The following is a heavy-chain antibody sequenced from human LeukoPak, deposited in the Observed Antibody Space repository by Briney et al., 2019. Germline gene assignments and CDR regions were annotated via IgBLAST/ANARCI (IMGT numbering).Heavy chain of an antibody. V-gene: IGHV3-74*01. CDR3: TRGLAAVYYYYYYMDV. CDR1: AFTFSSYW. J-gene: IGHJ6*03. CDR2: INSDGSST. D-gene: IGHD6-13*01. Sequence: GGSLRLSCAASAFTFSSYWMHWVRQAPGKGLVWVSRINSDGSSTSYADSVKGRFTISRDNAKNTLYLQMNSLRAEDTAVYYCTRGLAAVYYYYYYMDVWGKGTTVTVSS.